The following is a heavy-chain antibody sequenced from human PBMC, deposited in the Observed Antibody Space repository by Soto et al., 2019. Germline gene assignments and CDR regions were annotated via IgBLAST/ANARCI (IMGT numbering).Heavy chain of an antibody. Sequence: EVQLVESGGGLVQPGGSLRLSCAASGFTFSSYSMNWVRQAPGKGLEWVSYISSSRSTIYYADSVKGRFTISRDNAKNSLYLQMNSLRAEDTAVYYCARDCAGSSTTCYGTEWFDSWGQGTLVTVSS. CDR1: GFTFSSYS. J-gene: IGHJ5*01. D-gene: IGHD2-2*01. CDR3: ARDCAGSSTTCYGTEWFDS. V-gene: IGHV3-48*01. CDR2: ISSSRSTI.